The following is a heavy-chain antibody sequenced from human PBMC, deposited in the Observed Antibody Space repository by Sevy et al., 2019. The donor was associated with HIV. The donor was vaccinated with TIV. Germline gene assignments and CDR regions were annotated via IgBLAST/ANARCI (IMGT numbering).Heavy chain of an antibody. CDR2: INAISSNI. D-gene: IGHD2-15*01. J-gene: IGHJ4*02. Sequence: GGSLRLSCAASGFTFSSYAMNWVRQAPGKGLEWVSSINAISSNIYYADSVKGRFTISSENAENPLYLQMNSVTAVDTAVYYCARDLFSGGNAVYGYWGQGTLVTASS. CDR1: GFTFSSYA. CDR3: ARDLFSGGNAVYGY. V-gene: IGHV3-21*01.